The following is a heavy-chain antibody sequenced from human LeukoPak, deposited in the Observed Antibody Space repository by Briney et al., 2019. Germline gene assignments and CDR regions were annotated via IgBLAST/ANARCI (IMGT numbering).Heavy chain of an antibody. CDR1: GYTFTGYY. V-gene: IGHV1-8*02. D-gene: IGHD2-15*01. CDR3: ARRRYCSGGGCPQNRRSYYDMDV. J-gene: IGHJ6*02. CDR2: MNPNSGNT. Sequence: EASVKVSCKASGYTFTGYYMHWVRQAPGQGLEWMGWMNPNSGNTSYALKFQGRITMTRNTSISTAYMELTSLRSEDTAVYYCARRRYCSGGGCPQNRRSYYDMDVWGQGTTVTVSS.